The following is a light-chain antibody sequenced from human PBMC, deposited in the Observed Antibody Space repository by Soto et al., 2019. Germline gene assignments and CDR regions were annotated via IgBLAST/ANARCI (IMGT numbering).Light chain of an antibody. CDR2: VGS. J-gene: IGKJ1*01. CDR3: IQALQTPWT. V-gene: IGKV2-28*01. Sequence: DVVMTQSPLSLPVTPGEPASISCRSSQSLLHTNGYNYLHWYLQKPGQSPQLLIYVGSNRASGVPDWFSGSVAGTDFSLKISEVETEDVGVYYCIQALQTPWTLGQGTKVEIK. CDR1: QSLLHTNGYNY.